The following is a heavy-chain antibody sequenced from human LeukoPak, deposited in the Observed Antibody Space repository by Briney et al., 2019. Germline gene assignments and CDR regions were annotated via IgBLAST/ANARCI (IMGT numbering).Heavy chain of an antibody. CDR1: GYSISSGYY. Sequence: SEALSLTCTVSGYSISSGYYWGWIRQPPGKGLEWIGSLYHSGSTYYNPSLKSRVTISVDTSKNQFSLKLSSVTAADTAVYYCARDHYIVGPTKFDYWGQGTLVTVSS. CDR3: ARDHYIVGPTKFDY. J-gene: IGHJ4*02. D-gene: IGHD1-26*01. CDR2: LYHSGST. V-gene: IGHV4-38-2*02.